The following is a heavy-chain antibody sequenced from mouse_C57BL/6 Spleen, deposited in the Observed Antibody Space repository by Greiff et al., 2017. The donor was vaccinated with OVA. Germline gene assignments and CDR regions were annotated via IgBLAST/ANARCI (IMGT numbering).Heavy chain of an antibody. V-gene: IGHV1-80*01. CDR3: ARERTGRDAMDY. D-gene: IGHD4-1*01. Sequence: VQLVESGAELVKPGASVKISCKASGYAFSSYWMNWVQQRPGKGLEWIGQIYPGDGDTNYNGKFKGKATLTADKSSSTAYMQLSSLTSEDSAVYFCARERTGRDAMDYWGQGTSVTVSS. CDR1: GYAFSSYW. CDR2: IYPGDGDT. J-gene: IGHJ4*01.